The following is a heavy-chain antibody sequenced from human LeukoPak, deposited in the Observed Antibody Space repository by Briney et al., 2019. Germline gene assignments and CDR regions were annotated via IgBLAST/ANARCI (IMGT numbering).Heavy chain of an antibody. D-gene: IGHD2-2*01. CDR1: GYTFTSCG. J-gene: IGHJ6*04. CDR2: ISAYNGNT. CDR3: ARHIVVVPAAAGAGMDV. V-gene: IGHV1-18*04. Sequence: ASVKVSCKASGYTFTSCGISWVRQAPGQGLEWMGWISAYNGNTNYAQKLQGRVTMTTDTSTSTAYMELRSLRSDDTAVYYCARHIVVVPAAAGAGMDVWGKGTTVTVSS.